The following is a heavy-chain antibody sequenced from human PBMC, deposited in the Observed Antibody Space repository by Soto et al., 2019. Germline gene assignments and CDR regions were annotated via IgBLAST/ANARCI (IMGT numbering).Heavy chain of an antibody. V-gene: IGHV3-23*04. J-gene: IGHJ3*02. D-gene: IGHD2-15*01. CDR2: ISGSGDNT. Sequence: EVQLVESGGGLVQPGGSLRLSCADSGFPFSNYAMRWVRQAPGKGLEWVSSISGSGDNTYYADSVKGRFTISRDNSKNTLYLQMNSLRAEDTAVYYCTKAGYCSGGSCHVAFDIWGQGTMVTVSS. CDR3: TKAGYCSGGSCHVAFDI. CDR1: GFPFSNYA.